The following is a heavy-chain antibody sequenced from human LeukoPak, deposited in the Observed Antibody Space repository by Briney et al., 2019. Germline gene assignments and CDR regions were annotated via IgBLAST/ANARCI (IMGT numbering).Heavy chain of an antibody. V-gene: IGHV4-34*01. D-gene: IGHD3-22*01. CDR2: INHSGST. CDR1: GGSFSGYY. J-gene: IGHJ4*02. Sequence: SETLSLTCAVYGGSFSGYYWSWIRQPPGKGLEWIGEINHSGSTNYNPSLKSRVTISVDTSKNQFSLKLSSVTAADTAVYCCARRSTVKYDSSGYWRYFDYWGQGTLVTVSS. CDR3: ARRSTVKYDSSGYWRYFDY.